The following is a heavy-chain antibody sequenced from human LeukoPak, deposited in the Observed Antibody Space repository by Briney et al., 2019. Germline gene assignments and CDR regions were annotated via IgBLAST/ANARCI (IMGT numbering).Heavy chain of an antibody. CDR2: ISSSSRTI. Sequence: GGSLRLSCAASGFTFSSYSMNWVRQAPGKGLEWISYISSSSRTIWYADSVKGRFTISRDNAKNLLYLQVTSLRDEDTAVYYCARDGGSSCLGDYWGQGTLVTVSS. J-gene: IGHJ4*02. CDR3: ARDGGSSCLGDY. D-gene: IGHD6-13*01. CDR1: GFTFSSYS. V-gene: IGHV3-48*02.